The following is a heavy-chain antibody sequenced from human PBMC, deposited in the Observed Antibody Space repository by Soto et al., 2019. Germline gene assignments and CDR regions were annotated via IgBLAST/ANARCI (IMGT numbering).Heavy chain of an antibody. CDR2: IRSKANSYAT. Sequence: EVQLVESGGGLVQPGGSLKLSCAASGFTFSGSAMHWVRQASGKGLEWVGRIRSKANSYATAYAASVKGRFTISRDDSKNTAYLQMNSLKTEDTAVYYCARATNAIQLWLQHYYYGMDVWGQGTTVTVSS. V-gene: IGHV3-73*02. CDR3: ARATNAIQLWLQHYYYGMDV. D-gene: IGHD5-18*01. CDR1: GFTFSGSA. J-gene: IGHJ6*02.